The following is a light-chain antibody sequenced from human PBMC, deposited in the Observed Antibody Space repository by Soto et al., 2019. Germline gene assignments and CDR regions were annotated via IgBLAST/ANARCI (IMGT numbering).Light chain of an antibody. V-gene: IGLV2-8*01. J-gene: IGLJ1*01. CDR3: ISYARINKLGV. CDR1: SSDVGGYKY. Sequence: QSALTQPPSASGSPGQSVTISCTGTSSDVGGYKYVSWYQQHPGKAPKLMIFEVNKRPSGVPDRFSGSKSGNTASLAVSGLQAEDEADYYCISYARINKLGVFGTGTQLTVL. CDR2: EVN.